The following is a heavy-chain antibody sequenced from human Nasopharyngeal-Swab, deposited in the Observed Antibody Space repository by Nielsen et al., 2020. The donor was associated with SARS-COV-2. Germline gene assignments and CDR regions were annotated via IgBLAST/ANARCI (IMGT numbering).Heavy chain of an antibody. J-gene: IGHJ4*02. CDR3: ARRVGYCSGGSCYFDY. CDR1: GYSFNSYW. CDR2: IYPGDSET. D-gene: IGHD2-15*01. Sequence: GESLKTLCKSSGYSFNSYWNGRVRQMPGKGLEWMGIIYPGDSETRYSPSFQGQVTILADKSISTAYLQWSSLKASDTAMYYCARRVGYCSGGSCYFDYWGQGTLVTVSS. V-gene: IGHV5-51*01.